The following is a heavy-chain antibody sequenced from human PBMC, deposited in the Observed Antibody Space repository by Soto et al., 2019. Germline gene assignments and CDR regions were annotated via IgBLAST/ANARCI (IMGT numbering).Heavy chain of an antibody. D-gene: IGHD1-26*01. CDR3: ATDGSGSYSNWFDP. V-gene: IGHV1-24*01. CDR2: FDPEDGET. CDR1: GYTLTELS. J-gene: IGHJ5*02. Sequence: ASVKVSCKVSGYTLTELSMHWVLQAPGKGLEWMGGFDPEDGETIYAQKFQGRVTMTEDTSTDTAYMELSSLRSEDTAVYYCATDGSGSYSNWFDPWGQGTLVTVSS.